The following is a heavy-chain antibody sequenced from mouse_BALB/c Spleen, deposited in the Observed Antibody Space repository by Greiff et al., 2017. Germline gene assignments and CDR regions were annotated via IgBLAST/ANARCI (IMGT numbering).Heavy chain of an antibody. CDR1: GFSLTSYG. CDR3: ATDMIRTGYAMDY. Sequence: VKLMESGPGLVAPSPCLSITCTVSGFSLTSYGVHWVRQPPGQGLEWLGVIWAGGSTNYNSALMYRLSISKDNSKSHVFLKMNSLQTDDTAMYYYATDMIRTGYAMDYWGQGTTVTVSS. V-gene: IGHV2-9*02. CDR2: IWAGGST. J-gene: IGHJ4*01. D-gene: IGHD2-4*01.